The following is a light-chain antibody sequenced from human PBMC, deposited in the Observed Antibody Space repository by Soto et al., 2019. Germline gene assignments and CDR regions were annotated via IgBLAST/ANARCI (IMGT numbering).Light chain of an antibody. V-gene: IGKV3-11*01. CDR3: HQHSNSRPIT. Sequence: EIFLTQSPGTLSLSRGEIATLSCRASQSVSSYYVSYHQKQPDAPPLLINDAAYRSAAITPDCSSSACGTTFSPITISRQHEEDSVVYCHQHSNSRPITFGQGTRLEI. CDR1: QSVSSY. J-gene: IGKJ5*01. CDR2: DAA.